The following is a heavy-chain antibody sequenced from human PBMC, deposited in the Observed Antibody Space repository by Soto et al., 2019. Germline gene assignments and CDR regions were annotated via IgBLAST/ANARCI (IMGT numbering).Heavy chain of an antibody. Sequence: PGGSLRLSCAASGFTFRSYAMTWVRQAPGKGLEWVSGISGSGGSTNYADSVKGRFTVSRDNSKNTLYLEMNSLRAEDTGLYYCAKAGGIAMPGAHHDFWGQGTLVTVSS. J-gene: IGHJ4*02. CDR2: ISGSGGST. CDR3: AKAGGIAMPGAHHDF. CDR1: GFTFRSYA. V-gene: IGHV3-23*01. D-gene: IGHD6-19*01.